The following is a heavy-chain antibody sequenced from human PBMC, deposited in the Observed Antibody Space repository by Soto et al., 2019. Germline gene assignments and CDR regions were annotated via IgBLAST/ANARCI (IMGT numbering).Heavy chain of an antibody. J-gene: IGHJ4*02. V-gene: IGHV3-48*02. CDR2: ISSSSSTI. D-gene: IGHD6-13*01. CDR1: GFTFSSYS. Sequence: EVQLVESGGGLVQPGGSLRLSCAASGFTFSSYSMNWVRQAPGKGLEWVSYISSSSSTIYYADSVKGRFTISRDNAKNSLYLQMTSLRDEDTAVYYYARDRDSTLVHWGQGTLVTVSS. CDR3: ARDRDSTLVH.